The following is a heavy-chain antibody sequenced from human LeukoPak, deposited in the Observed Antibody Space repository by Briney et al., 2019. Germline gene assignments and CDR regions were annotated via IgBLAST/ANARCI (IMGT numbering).Heavy chain of an antibody. D-gene: IGHD6-13*01. V-gene: IGHV3-30*18. CDR1: GFTFSSYG. J-gene: IGHJ5*02. CDR2: ISYDGSNK. CDR3: SNGFVGGAACTRFWVDP. Sequence: GGSLRLSCAASGFTFSSYGMHWVRQAPGKGLEWVAVISYDGSNKYYADSVKGRFTISRDNSKNTLYLQMNSLRAEDTAVYYWSNGFVGGAACTRFWVDPWGQGTLVTVPS.